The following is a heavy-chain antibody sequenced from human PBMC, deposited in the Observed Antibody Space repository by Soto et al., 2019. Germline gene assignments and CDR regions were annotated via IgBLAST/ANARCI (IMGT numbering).Heavy chain of an antibody. V-gene: IGHV3-7*01. D-gene: IGHD3-10*01. CDR3: ARADYYGDPGSY. Sequence: PGGSLRLPCAASGFTFSTAGITWVGHAPRKGLEWVGNIKEDGSEKYYVDSVKGRFTISRDHAKNSLYLQMNSLGADDTAVYYCARADYYGDPGSYWGQGTLVTVSS. CDR1: GFTFSTAG. J-gene: IGHJ4*02. CDR2: IKEDGSEK.